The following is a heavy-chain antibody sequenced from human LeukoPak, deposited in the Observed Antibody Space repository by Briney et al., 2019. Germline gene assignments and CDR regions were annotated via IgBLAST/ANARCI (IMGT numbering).Heavy chain of an antibody. CDR1: GFTFSNNA. CDR3: AKRSGYSSGWFDY. CDR2: VAGRGDGI. V-gene: IGHV3-23*01. Sequence: GGSLRLSCTASGFTFSNNAMTWVRQAPGKGLEWVSAVAGRGDGIEYADSVKGRFTISRDNSKNTVYLQMNNLSADDTAVYYCAKRSGYSSGWFDYWGHGTPVTV. J-gene: IGHJ4*01. D-gene: IGHD6-19*01.